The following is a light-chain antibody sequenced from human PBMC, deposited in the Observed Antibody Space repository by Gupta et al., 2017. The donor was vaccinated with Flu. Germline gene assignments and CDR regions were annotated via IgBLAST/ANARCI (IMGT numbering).Light chain of an antibody. CDR1: SRDVGGYNY. V-gene: IGLV2-14*01. CDR2: EVN. CDR3: SSYTSSKTLV. J-gene: IGLJ2*01. Sequence: SRDVGGYNYGAWYQQYPGRAPKLIISEVNIRPSGVSHRFSGSKSGNTASLSISGLQPEDEANYYCSSYTSSKTLVFGGGTKVTV.